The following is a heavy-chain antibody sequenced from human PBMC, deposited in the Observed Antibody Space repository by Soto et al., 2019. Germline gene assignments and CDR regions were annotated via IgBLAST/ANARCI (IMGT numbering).Heavy chain of an antibody. J-gene: IGHJ3*01. CDR1: GFTFSSYW. CDR3: ARGDYYDSSGPFSDACDV. Sequence: QLVESGGGLVQPGGSLRLSCAASGFTFSSYWMSWVRQTPGKGLEWVANIKPDGSEKWYVDSVKGRFTISRDNAKNSLYLQVNSLRGEDAAVYYCARGDYYDSSGPFSDACDVWGQGTMVTLSS. D-gene: IGHD3-22*01. V-gene: IGHV3-7*04. CDR2: IKPDGSEK.